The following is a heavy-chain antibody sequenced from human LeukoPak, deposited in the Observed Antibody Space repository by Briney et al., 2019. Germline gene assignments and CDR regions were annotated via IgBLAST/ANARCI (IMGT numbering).Heavy chain of an antibody. CDR1: GGSISSYY. V-gene: IGHV4-59*08. CDR2: ISDIGSI. Sequence: SETLSLTCTVSGGSISSYYWSWIRQPPGKGLEWIAYISDIGSINYNPSLKSRVTISLDTSKNQFSLKLSSVTAADTAVYYCARHSVSYYYYYGMDVWGQGTTVTVSS. CDR3: ARHSVSYYYYYGMDV. D-gene: IGHD6-25*01. J-gene: IGHJ6*02.